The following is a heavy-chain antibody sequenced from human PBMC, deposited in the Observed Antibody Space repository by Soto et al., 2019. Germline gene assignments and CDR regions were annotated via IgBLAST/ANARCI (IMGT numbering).Heavy chain of an antibody. V-gene: IGHV4-30-2*01. CDR2: IYHSGST. CDR3: ARQMATILEHWYFDL. J-gene: IGHJ2*01. D-gene: IGHD5-12*01. CDR1: GGSISSGGYS. Sequence: QLQLQESGSGLVKPSQTLSLTCAVSGGSISSGGYSWSWIRQPPGKGLEWIGYIYHSGSTYYNPSLKSRVTISVDRSKNQFSLKLSSVTAADTAVYYCARQMATILEHWYFDLWGRGTLVTVSS.